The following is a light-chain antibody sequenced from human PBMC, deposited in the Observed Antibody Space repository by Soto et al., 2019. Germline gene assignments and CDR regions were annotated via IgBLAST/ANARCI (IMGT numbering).Light chain of an antibody. V-gene: IGKV3-15*01. J-gene: IGKJ4*01. CDR3: QQYNNGPPMGT. CDR1: QSVNIN. CDR2: GAS. Sequence: EIVMTQSPATLSVSPGERATLSCRASQSVNINLAWYQQKPGQAPRLLIQGASTRATGTPARFSGSGCGTEFTLTISSLQSEDFAVYYCQQYNNGPPMGTFGGGTKVEIK.